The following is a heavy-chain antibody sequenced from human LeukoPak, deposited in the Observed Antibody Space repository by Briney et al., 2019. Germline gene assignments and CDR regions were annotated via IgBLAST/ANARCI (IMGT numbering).Heavy chain of an antibody. CDR3: ARISGTLCFDL. J-gene: IGHJ4*02. CDR2: IYAGGDT. V-gene: IGHV3-66*01. CDR1: GFSVSYNY. D-gene: IGHD1-7*01. Sequence: GGSLRLSCAASGFSVSYNYMSWVRQAPARGLEWVSVIYAGGDTYADSVQGRVTISRDNSKNTLYLQMHSLRADDTAVYYCARISGTLCFDLWGLGTLVTVSS.